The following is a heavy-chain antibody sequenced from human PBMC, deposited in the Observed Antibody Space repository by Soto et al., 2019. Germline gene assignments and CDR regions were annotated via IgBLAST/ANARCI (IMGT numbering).Heavy chain of an antibody. CDR1: GFTFSNYA. V-gene: IGHV3-23*01. Sequence: EVQLLDSGGGLVQPGGSLRLSCAASGFTFSNYAMTWVRQGPGKGLEWVSGISGSGGRSYYADSVKGRFTIPRDNSKSTLYLQMNSLRAEETAVYYCAKAYFVWSSEQPYYFDYWGQGTLVTVSS. CDR2: ISGSGGRS. D-gene: IGHD3-16*01. J-gene: IGHJ4*02. CDR3: AKAYFVWSSEQPYYFDY.